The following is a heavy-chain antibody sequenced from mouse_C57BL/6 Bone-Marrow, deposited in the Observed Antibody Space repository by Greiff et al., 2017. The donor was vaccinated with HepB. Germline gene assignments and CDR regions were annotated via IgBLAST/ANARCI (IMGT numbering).Heavy chain of an antibody. Sequence: QVQLQPGAELVMPGASVKLSCKASGYTFTSYWMHWVKQRPGQGLEWIGEIDPSDSYTNYNQKFKGKSTLTVDKSSSTAYMQLSSLTSEDSAVYYCVKMSATGAMDYWGQGTSVTVSS. J-gene: IGHJ4*01. CDR1: GYTFTSYW. D-gene: IGHD1-1*01. CDR2: IDPSDSYT. V-gene: IGHV1-69*01. CDR3: VKMSATGAMDY.